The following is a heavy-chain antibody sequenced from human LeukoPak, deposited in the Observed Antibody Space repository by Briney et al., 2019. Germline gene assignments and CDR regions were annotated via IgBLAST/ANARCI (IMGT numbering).Heavy chain of an antibody. D-gene: IGHD3-3*01. CDR1: GGSISSSSYY. Sequence: PSETLSLTCTVSGGSISSSSYYWGWIRHPPGKGLEWIGRIYYSGSTYYNPSLKSRVTISVDTSKNQFSLKLSSVTAADTAVYYCARHTYDFWSGYYGWFDLWGQGTLVTVSS. CDR2: IYYSGST. V-gene: IGHV4-39*01. J-gene: IGHJ5*02. CDR3: ARHTYDFWSGYYGWFDL.